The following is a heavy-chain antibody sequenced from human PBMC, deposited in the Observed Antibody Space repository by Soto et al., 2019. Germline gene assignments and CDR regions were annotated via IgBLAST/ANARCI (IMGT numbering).Heavy chain of an antibody. CDR1: GYTFTSHG. J-gene: IGHJ5*02. V-gene: IGHV1-18*01. D-gene: IGHD2-2*02. CDR3: ANTVSYNWFDP. CDR2: INAYDGNT. Sequence: QVQLVQSGAEAKNPGASVKVSCKASGYTFTSHGISWVRQAPGQGLEWMGWINAYDGNTNYAQKLQGRVTMTTDTSTSTAYMELSSLRSDDTAVYYCANTVSYNWFDPWGQGTLVTVAS.